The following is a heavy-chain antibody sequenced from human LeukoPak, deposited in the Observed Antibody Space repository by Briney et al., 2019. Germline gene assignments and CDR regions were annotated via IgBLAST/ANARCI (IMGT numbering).Heavy chain of an antibody. CDR2: IYYSGST. CDR1: GGSMSSGDYY. CDR3: ASSRRSARLQFDY. D-gene: IGHD4-11*01. Sequence: SETLSLTCTVSGGSMSSGDYYWSWIRQPPGKGLEWIGYIYYSGSTYYNPSLKSRVTISVDTSKNQFSLKLSSVTAADTAVYYCASSRRSARLQFDYWGQGILVTVSS. J-gene: IGHJ4*02. V-gene: IGHV4-30-4*08.